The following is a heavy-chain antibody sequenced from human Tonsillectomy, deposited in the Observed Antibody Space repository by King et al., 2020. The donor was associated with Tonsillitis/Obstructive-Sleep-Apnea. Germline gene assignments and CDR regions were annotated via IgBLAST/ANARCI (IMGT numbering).Heavy chain of an antibody. D-gene: IGHD3-22*01. CDR3: ARDPRISSGYYFHFDY. Sequence: QLQESGPGLVKPSETLSLTCTVSGGSISSYYWSWIRQPPGKGLEWIGYIYYSGSTNYNPSLKSRVTISVDTSKNQFSLKLSSVTAADTAVYYCARDPRISSGYYFHFDYWGQGTLVTVSS. J-gene: IGHJ4*02. V-gene: IGHV4-59*01. CDR2: IYYSGST. CDR1: GGSISSYY.